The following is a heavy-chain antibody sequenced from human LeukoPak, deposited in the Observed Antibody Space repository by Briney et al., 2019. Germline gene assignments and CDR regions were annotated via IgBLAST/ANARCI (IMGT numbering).Heavy chain of an antibody. CDR3: ARARSSTWWGTLGS. J-gene: IGHJ5*02. CDR1: GFSFSTQW. V-gene: IGHV3-30*03. CDR2: ISSDGLNE. D-gene: IGHD6-13*01. Sequence: GGSLRLSCVASGFSFSTQWMSWARQAPGKGLEWLSLISSDGLNEYYTDSVKGRFTISRDNSKNTLYLQMNALRTEDTAVYYCARARSSTWWGTLGSWGQGTLVTVSS.